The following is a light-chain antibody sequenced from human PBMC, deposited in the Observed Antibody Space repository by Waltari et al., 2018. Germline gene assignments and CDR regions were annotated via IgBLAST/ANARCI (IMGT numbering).Light chain of an antibody. Sequence: SCRASQSISRYLAWYQQKPGQALRLLIYAASSRATGIPDRFSGSGSGTDFSLTISRLEPEDFAVYYCQNHERLPAMFGQGTKVEIK. CDR3: QNHERLPAM. CDR1: QSISRY. J-gene: IGKJ1*01. CDR2: AAS. V-gene: IGKV3-20*01.